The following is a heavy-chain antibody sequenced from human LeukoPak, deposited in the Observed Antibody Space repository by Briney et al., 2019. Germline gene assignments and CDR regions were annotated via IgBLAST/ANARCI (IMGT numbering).Heavy chain of an antibody. J-gene: IGHJ4*02. D-gene: IGHD3-9*01. CDR2: IWYDGSNK. CDR3: ARADYDILTGYYSYFDY. CDR1: GFTFSSYG. Sequence: AGRSLRLSCAASGFTFSSYGMHWVRQAPGKGLEWVAVIWYDGSNKYYADSVKGRFTISRDNSENTLYLQMNSLRAEDTAVYYCARADYDILTGYYSYFDYWGQGTLVTVSS. V-gene: IGHV3-33*01.